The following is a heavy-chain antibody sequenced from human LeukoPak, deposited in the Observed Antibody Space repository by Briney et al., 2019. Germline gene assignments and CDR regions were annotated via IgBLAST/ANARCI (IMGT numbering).Heavy chain of an antibody. CDR3: AKDRPIVVVTAMLDY. CDR2: ISGSGGST. D-gene: IGHD2-21*02. J-gene: IGHJ4*02. V-gene: IGHV3-23*01. CDR1: GFTFSSDA. Sequence: PGGSLRLSCAASGFTFSSDAMSWVRQAPGKGLEWVSAISGSGGSTYYADSVKGRFTISRDNSKNTLYLQMNSLRAEDTAVYYCAKDRPIVVVTAMLDYWGQGTLVTVSS.